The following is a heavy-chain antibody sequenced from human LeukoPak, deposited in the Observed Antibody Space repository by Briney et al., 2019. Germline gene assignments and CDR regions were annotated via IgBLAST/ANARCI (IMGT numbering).Heavy chain of an antibody. V-gene: IGHV5-51*01. CDR2: IYPGDSDT. D-gene: IGHD2-8*01. CDR3: ARFVGYCTNGVCVDYYYMDV. J-gene: IGHJ6*03. CDR1: GYSFTSYW. Sequence: SGESLKISCKGSGYSFTSYWIGWVRQMPGKGLEWMGIIYPGDSDTRYSPSFQGQVTISADKSISTAYLQWSSLKASDTAMYYCARFVGYCTNGVCVDYYYMDVWGKGTTVTVSS.